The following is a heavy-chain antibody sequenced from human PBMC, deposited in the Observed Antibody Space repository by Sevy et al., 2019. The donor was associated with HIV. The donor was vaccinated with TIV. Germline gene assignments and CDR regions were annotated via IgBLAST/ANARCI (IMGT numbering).Heavy chain of an antibody. CDR1: GFTFSSYG. Sequence: GGSLRLSCAASGFTFSSYGMHGVRQAPGRGLGGGAVISYDGSNKYYADSVKGRFTISRDNSKNTLYLQMNSLRAEDTAVYYCAKDRGVDIVATSSYYYYGMDVWGQGTTVTVSS. V-gene: IGHV3-30*18. CDR3: AKDRGVDIVATSSYYYYGMDV. J-gene: IGHJ6*02. D-gene: IGHD5-12*01. CDR2: ISYDGSNK.